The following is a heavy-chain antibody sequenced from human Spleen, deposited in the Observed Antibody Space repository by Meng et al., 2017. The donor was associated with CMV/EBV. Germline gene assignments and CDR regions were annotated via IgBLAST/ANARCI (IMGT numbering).Heavy chain of an antibody. CDR1: GGSFSSYY. V-gene: IGHV4-59*12. J-gene: IGHJ6*02. CDR3: ARDRSMTSSRGAYYYYGMDV. D-gene: IGHD6-6*01. Sequence: SETLSLTCTVSGGSFSSYYWSWIRQPPGKGLEWIGYIYYSGRSSYNPSLKSRLTISVDTSKNEFSLRLTSVTAADTAVYYCARDRSMTSSRGAYYYYGMDVWGQGTTVTVSS. CDR2: IYYSGRS.